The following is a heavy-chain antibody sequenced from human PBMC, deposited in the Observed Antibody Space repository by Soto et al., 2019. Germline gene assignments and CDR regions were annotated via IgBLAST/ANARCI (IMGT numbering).Heavy chain of an antibody. J-gene: IGHJ6*02. CDR2: ISGSGGST. CDR3: AKGDHITIFGVVISGNYYYGMDV. Sequence: GGSLRLSCAASGFTFSSYAMSWVRQAPGKGLEWVSAISGSGGSTYYADSVKGRFTISRDNSKNTLYLQMNSLRAEDTAVYYCAKGDHITIFGVVISGNYYYGMDVWGQGTTVTVSS. D-gene: IGHD3-3*01. CDR1: GFTFSSYA. V-gene: IGHV3-23*01.